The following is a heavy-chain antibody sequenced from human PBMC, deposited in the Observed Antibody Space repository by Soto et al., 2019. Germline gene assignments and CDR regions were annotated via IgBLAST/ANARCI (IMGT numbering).Heavy chain of an antibody. J-gene: IGHJ3*02. Sequence: VSCKASGYTFTSYGISWVRQAPGQGLEWMGWISAYNGNTNYAQKLQGRVTMTTDTSTSTAYMELRSLRSDDTAVYYCARLMIVTGGEAFDIWGQGTMVTVSS. CDR2: ISAYNGNT. V-gene: IGHV1-18*04. CDR1: GYTFTSYG. CDR3: ARLMIVTGGEAFDI. D-gene: IGHD3-22*01.